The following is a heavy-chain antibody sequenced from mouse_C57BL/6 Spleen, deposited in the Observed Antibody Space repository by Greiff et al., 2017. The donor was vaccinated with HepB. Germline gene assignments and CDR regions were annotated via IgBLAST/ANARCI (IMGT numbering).Heavy chain of an antibody. V-gene: IGHV1-52*01. CDR1: GYTFTSYW. CDR2: IDPSDSET. CDR3: ARGETTWYFDV. D-gene: IGHD2-12*01. Sequence: QVHVKQSGAELVRPGSSVKLSCKASGYTFTSYWMHWVKQRPIQGLERIGNIDPSDSETHYNQKFKDKATLTVDKSSSTADIQLSSLTSEDIAVYYGARGETTWYFDVWGTGTTVTVSS. J-gene: IGHJ1*03.